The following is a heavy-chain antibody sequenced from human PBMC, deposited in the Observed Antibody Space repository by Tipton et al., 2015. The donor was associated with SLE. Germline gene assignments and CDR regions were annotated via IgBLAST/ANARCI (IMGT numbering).Heavy chain of an antibody. CDR1: GFTFDDYA. V-gene: IGHV3-9*01. J-gene: IGHJ4*02. Sequence: SLRLSCAASGFTFDDYAMHWVRQAPGKGLEWVSGISWNSGSIGYADSVKGRFTISRDNSKNTLNLQMNSLRAEDTAVYYCAKNPLYCSGGSCLDYWGQGTLVTVSS. D-gene: IGHD2-15*01. CDR2: ISWNSGSI. CDR3: AKNPLYCSGGSCLDY.